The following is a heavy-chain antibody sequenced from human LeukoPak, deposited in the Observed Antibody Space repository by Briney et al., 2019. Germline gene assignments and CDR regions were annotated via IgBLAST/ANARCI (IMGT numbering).Heavy chain of an antibody. CDR3: AEGRVLWFGELFDY. J-gene: IGHJ4*02. CDR2: ISGSGYST. V-gene: IGHV3-23*01. D-gene: IGHD3-10*01. Sequence: GGSLRLSCAASGFTFSSYGMSWVRQAPGKGLEWVSAISGSGYSTYYADSVKGRFTISRDNWKNTLYLQMNSLRAEDTAVYYCAEGRVLWFGELFDYWGQGTLVTVSS. CDR1: GFTFSSYG.